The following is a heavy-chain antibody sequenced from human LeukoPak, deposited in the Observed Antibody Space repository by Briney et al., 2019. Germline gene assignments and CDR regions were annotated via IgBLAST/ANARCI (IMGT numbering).Heavy chain of an antibody. V-gene: IGHV3-23*01. J-gene: IGHJ4*02. Sequence: PGGSLRLSCAASGFTFANYAMSWVRQAPGKGLEWVSATTASGGNTYYADSVKGRFTISRDNSKSTLYLQLSSLRAEDTAVYYCAKDLTSSTWRFDSWGQGTLITVSP. CDR1: GFTFANYA. CDR3: AKDLTSSTWRFDS. D-gene: IGHD6-13*01. CDR2: TTASGGNT.